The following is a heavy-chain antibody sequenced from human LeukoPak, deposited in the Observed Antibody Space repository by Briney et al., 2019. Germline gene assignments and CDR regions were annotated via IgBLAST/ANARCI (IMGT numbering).Heavy chain of an antibody. Sequence: GGSLRLSCAASGFTFSSYWMSWVRQAPGKGLEWVANIKQDGSEKYYVDSVKGRFTISRDNAKNSLYLQMNSLRAEDTAVYYCARDRDEYYYGSGYYYYMDVWGKGTTVTVSS. CDR3: ARDRDEYYYGSGYYYYMDV. V-gene: IGHV3-7*01. J-gene: IGHJ6*03. CDR1: GFTFSSYW. D-gene: IGHD3-10*01. CDR2: IKQDGSEK.